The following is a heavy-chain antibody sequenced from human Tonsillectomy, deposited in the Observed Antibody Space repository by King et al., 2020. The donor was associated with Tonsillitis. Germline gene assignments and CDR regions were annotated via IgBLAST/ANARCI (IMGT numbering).Heavy chain of an antibody. J-gene: IGHJ6*02. CDR3: ARGDYGSGNSYDFYDDMDV. CDR1: GFTFSAYA. CDR2: ISYDGSNK. V-gene: IGHV3-30-3*01. Sequence: VQLVQSGGGVVQPGRSLRLSCAASGFTFSAYAMHWVRQAPGKGLEWVAVISYDGSNKYYADSVKGRFTISRDSSKNTLYLQMNSLRAEDSAVYYCARGDYGSGNSYDFYDDMDVWGQGITVSVSS. D-gene: IGHD3-10*01.